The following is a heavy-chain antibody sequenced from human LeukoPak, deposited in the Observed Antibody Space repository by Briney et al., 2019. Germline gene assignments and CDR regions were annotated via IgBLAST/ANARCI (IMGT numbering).Heavy chain of an antibody. CDR1: GFTFSSYG. CDR2: ISYDGSNK. J-gene: IGHJ6*02. Sequence: GRSLRLSCAASGFTFSSYGMHWARQAPGKWLEWVAVISYDGSNKYYADSVKGRFTISRENVKKTRYLHMNSLRAEDTAVYYCAVGYYYDSSGYYPQEYYYGMDVWGQGTTVTVSS. CDR3: AVGYYYDSSGYYPQEYYYGMDV. V-gene: IGHV3-30*03. D-gene: IGHD3-22*01.